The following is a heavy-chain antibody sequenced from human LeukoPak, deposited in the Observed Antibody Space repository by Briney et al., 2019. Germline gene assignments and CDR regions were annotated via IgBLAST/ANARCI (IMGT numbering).Heavy chain of an antibody. CDR2: INTDGTTA. CDR3: ARVLGSSPQPEFGP. J-gene: IGHJ5*02. D-gene: IGHD2-2*01. CDR1: GFPFRSYY. V-gene: IGHV3-7*04. Sequence: GGSLRLPCAASGFPFRSYYMSWVRQGRGMGLEWVANINTDGTTAYYVDSVKGRFTIARDNAENSLYLQMNSLRVDDTAIYYCARVLGSSPQPEFGPSGHGNQVTGSS.